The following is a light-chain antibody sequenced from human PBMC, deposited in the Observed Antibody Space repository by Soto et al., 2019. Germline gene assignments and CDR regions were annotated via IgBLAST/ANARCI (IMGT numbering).Light chain of an antibody. J-gene: IGLJ3*02. V-gene: IGLV2-14*01. CDR2: EVS. CDR3: SSYTSSSTPWV. Sequence: QSALTQPASVSGSPGQSITISCTGPRSDVGGYNYVSWYQQHPGKAPKLIIYEVSNRPSGVSNRFSGSKSGNTASLTISGLQAEDEADYYCSSYTSSSTPWVFGGVTKLTVL. CDR1: RSDVGGYNY.